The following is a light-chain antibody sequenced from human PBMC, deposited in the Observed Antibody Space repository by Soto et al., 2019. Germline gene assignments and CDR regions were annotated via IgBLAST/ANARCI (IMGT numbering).Light chain of an antibody. J-gene: IGKJ5*01. CDR3: QQRSNWQIT. CDR2: DAS. V-gene: IGKV3-11*01. Sequence: ETVLTQSPATLSLSPGESATLSCRASQSVSTYLAWYQQKPGQAPRLLIYDASNRVTGIPARFRGSGSGTGFTLTISSLEPDDFAVYYCQQRSNWQITFGQGTRLEIK. CDR1: QSVSTY.